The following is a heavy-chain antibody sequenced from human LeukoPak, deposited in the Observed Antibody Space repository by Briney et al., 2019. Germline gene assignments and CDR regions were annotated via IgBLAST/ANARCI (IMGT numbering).Heavy chain of an antibody. CDR3: VQGKGFVGHFDY. D-gene: IGHD3-3*01. Sequence: ASVKVSCKASGVSFTSNAISWVRQAPGQGPEWLGRIIPILRTAEYAEKFQGRVTITADKYTTTAYMEMNSLKSEDTAVYYCVQGKGFVGHFDYWGQGNLVTVSS. V-gene: IGHV1-69*04. CDR1: GVSFTSNA. J-gene: IGHJ4*02. CDR2: IIPILRTA.